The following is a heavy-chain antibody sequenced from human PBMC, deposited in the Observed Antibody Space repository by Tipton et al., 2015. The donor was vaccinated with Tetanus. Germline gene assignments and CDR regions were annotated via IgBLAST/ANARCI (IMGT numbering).Heavy chain of an antibody. D-gene: IGHD3-9*01. J-gene: IGHJ4*02. CDR2: IYPGDSDT. CDR3: AKGDPGNFDS. Sequence: QLVQSGAEVKEAGESLRISCKASGYRFSSYWIAWVRQMPGKGLEWVGLIYPGDSDTKISPSFRGQVTFSVDKSITTAYLQWSSLKASDTAKYYCAKGDPGNFDSWGQGTQVIVSS. V-gene: IGHV5-51*01. CDR1: GYRFSSYW.